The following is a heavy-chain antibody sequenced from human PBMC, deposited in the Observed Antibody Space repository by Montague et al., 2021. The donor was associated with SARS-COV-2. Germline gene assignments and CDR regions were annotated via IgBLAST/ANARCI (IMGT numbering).Heavy chain of an antibody. J-gene: IGHJ6*02. D-gene: IGHD3-10*01. CDR1: GFTFNNFA. Sequence: SLRLSCAACGFTFNNFAMHWVRQAPGKGLEWVAVISYDGSIKYYADSLRGRFTISRDSSQKTLYLQMNSLSGEDTAVYYCAKNRDIFWFGEGRDSMDVWGQGTTVIVSS. CDR3: AKNRDIFWFGEGRDSMDV. CDR2: ISYDGSIK. V-gene: IGHV3-30*18.